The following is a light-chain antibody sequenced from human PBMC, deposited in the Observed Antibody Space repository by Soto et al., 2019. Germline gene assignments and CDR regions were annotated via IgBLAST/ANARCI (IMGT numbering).Light chain of an antibody. CDR1: QSISSW. J-gene: IGKJ2*01. CDR2: DAS. CDR3: QQYNSYPYT. V-gene: IGKV1-5*01. Sequence: DIQMTQSPSTLSASVGDRVTITCRASQSISSWLAWYQQKPGKAPKLLIYDASSLESGVSSRFSGSGSGTEFTLSISSLQPDDFATYYCQQYNSYPYTFRQGTKLEIK.